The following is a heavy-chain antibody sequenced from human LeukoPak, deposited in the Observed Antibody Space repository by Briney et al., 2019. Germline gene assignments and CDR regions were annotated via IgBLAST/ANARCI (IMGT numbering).Heavy chain of an antibody. D-gene: IGHD3-16*01. Sequence: PSETLSLTCTVSGGSISSGGYYWSWIRQHPGKGLEWIGYIYYSGSTYSNPSLKSRVTISVDTSKNQFSLKLSSVTAADTAVYYCYMITFGGVKSIDYWGQGTLVTVSS. J-gene: IGHJ4*02. CDR3: YMITFGGVKSIDY. V-gene: IGHV4-31*03. CDR1: GGSISSGGYY. CDR2: IYYSGST.